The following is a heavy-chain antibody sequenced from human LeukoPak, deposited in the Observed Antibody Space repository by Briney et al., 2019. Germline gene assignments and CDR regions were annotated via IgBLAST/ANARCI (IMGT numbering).Heavy chain of an antibody. CDR2: ISSSSSYT. CDR3: ARDLKIAAAGRPPQYYYYGMDV. V-gene: IGHV3-21*01. D-gene: IGHD6-13*01. CDR1: GFTFDDYD. Sequence: GGSLRLSCAASGFTFDDYDMNWVRQAPGKGLEWVSSISSSSSYTYYADSVKGRFTISRDNAKNSLYLQMNSLRAEDTAVYYCARDLKIAAAGRPPQYYYYGMDVWGQGTTVTVSS. J-gene: IGHJ6*02.